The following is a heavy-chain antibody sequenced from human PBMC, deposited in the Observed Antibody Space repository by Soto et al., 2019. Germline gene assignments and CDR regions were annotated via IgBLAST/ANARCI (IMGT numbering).Heavy chain of an antibody. CDR3: ARDYSSSWYSGYGMDV. J-gene: IGHJ6*02. V-gene: IGHV3-48*01. D-gene: IGHD6-13*01. CDR2: ISSSSSTI. CDR1: GFTFSSYS. Sequence: EVQLVESGGGLVQPGGSLRLSCVASGFTFSSYSMNWVRQAPGKGLEWVSYISSSSSTIYYADSVKGRFTISRDNSKNSLYLQMNSLRAEDTAVYYCARDYSSSWYSGYGMDVWGQGTTVTVSS.